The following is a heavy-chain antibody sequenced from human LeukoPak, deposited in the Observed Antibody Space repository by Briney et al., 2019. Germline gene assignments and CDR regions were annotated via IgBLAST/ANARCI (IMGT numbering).Heavy chain of an antibody. J-gene: IGHJ5*02. CDR3: ARDRPGRYCTSTSCFIASPFDP. Sequence: ASVKVSCKASGYTFTSYGISWVRQAPGQGLEWLGGIIPKFGTAIYAQKFQGRLTITADESTSTAYLELSSLSSEDTAIYYCARDRPGRYCTSTSCFIASPFDPWGQGTLVTVSS. V-gene: IGHV1-69*13. CDR1: GYTFTSYG. D-gene: IGHD2-2*01. CDR2: IIPKFGTA.